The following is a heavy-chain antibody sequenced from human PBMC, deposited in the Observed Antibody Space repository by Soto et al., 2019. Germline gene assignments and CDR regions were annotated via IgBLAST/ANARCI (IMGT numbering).Heavy chain of an antibody. J-gene: IGHJ4*02. D-gene: IGHD5-12*01. V-gene: IGHV4-4*02. CDR3: ARLVTVATIGYFDY. Sequence: PSETLSLTCAVSGGSISSSNWWSWVRQPPGKGLEWIGEIYHSGSTNYNPSLKSRVTISVDKSKNQFSLKLSSVTAADTAVYYCARLVTVATIGYFDYWGQGTLVTVSS. CDR2: IYHSGST. CDR1: GGSISSSNW.